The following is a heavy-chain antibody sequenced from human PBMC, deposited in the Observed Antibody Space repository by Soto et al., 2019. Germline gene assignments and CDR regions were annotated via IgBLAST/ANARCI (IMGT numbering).Heavy chain of an antibody. J-gene: IGHJ4*02. Sequence: EVQLVESGGGLVQPGGSLRLSCAASGFTFSSYWMHWVRQAPGKGLVWVSRINSDGSSTSYADSVKGRFTTSRDNAKNTLYLQRNSLSAEDTAVYYCARVYCSGGSCYPLDYWGQGTLVTVSS. V-gene: IGHV3-74*01. CDR3: ARVYCSGGSCYPLDY. D-gene: IGHD2-15*01. CDR2: INSDGSST. CDR1: GFTFSSYW.